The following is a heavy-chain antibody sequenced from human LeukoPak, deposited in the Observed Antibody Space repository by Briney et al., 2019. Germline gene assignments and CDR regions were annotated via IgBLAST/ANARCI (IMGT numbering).Heavy chain of an antibody. V-gene: IGHV1-18*01. CDR1: GYTFTSYG. J-gene: IGHJ4*02. D-gene: IGHD3-22*01. CDR3: ARDPSLYYYDSSGYGLDY. CDR2: ISAYNGNT. Sequence: ASVKVSCKASGYTFTSYGISWVRQAPGQGLEWMGWISAYNGNTNYAQKLQGRVTMTTDTSTSTAYMELRSLRSDDTAVYYCARDPSLYYYDSSGYGLDYWGQGTLVTVSS.